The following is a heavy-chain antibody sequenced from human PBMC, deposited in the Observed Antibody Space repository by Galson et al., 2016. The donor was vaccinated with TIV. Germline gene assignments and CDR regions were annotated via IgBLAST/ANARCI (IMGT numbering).Heavy chain of an antibody. V-gene: IGHV3-23*01. CDR1: GFSFSSFA. D-gene: IGHD3-16*02. CDR2: ISGSGGHT. Sequence: SLRLSCAASGFSFSSFAMSWVRQAPGKGLEWVASISGSGGHTHYGDSVQGRFTISRDDSKNALYLQMNSLRADDTAVYYCAKSLFHTIEFGGLTVIFDYCGQGTLVTVSS. CDR3: AKSLFHTIEFGGLTVIFDY. J-gene: IGHJ4*02.